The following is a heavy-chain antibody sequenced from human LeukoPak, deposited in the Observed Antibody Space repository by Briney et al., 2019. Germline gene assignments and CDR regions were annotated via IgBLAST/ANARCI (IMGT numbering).Heavy chain of an antibody. Sequence: ASVKVSCKASGYTFTGYYMHWVRQAPGQGLEWMGRINPNSGGTNYAQKFQGRVTMTRDTSISTAYMELSRLRSDDTAVYYCARDYYDSSGYYDDAFDIWGQGTMVTVSS. CDR2: INPNSGGT. V-gene: IGHV1-2*06. J-gene: IGHJ3*02. CDR1: GYTFTGYY. CDR3: ARDYYDSSGYYDDAFDI. D-gene: IGHD3-22*01.